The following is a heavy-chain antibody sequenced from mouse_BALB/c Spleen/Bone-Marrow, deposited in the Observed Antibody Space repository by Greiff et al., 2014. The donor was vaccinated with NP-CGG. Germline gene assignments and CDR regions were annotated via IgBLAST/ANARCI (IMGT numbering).Heavy chain of an antibody. Sequence: LVESGAELVKPGAPVKLSCKASGYTFTSYYLYWVKQRPGQGLEWIGEINPSNGGTNFNERFKSKASLTVDKSSSTAYMQLNSLTSEDSAVNYGTRRSLLSDYYSMDYWGQGTSVTVSS. CDR2: INPSNGGT. V-gene: IGHV1S81*02. D-gene: IGHD2-10*01. J-gene: IGHJ4*01. CDR3: TRRSLLSDYYSMDY. CDR1: GYTFTSYY.